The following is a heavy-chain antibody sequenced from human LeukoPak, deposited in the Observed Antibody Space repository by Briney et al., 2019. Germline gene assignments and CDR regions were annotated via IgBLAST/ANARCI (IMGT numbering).Heavy chain of an antibody. V-gene: IGHV3-20*04. Sequence: RAGGSLRLSCAASGFTFDDYGMSWVRQAPGKGLEWVSGINWNGGSTGYADSVKGRFTISRDNAKNSLYLQMNSLRAEDTALYYCARSQGELRHYMDVWGKGTTVTVSS. CDR2: INWNGGST. D-gene: IGHD3-16*01. CDR3: ARSQGELRHYMDV. J-gene: IGHJ6*03. CDR1: GFTFDDYG.